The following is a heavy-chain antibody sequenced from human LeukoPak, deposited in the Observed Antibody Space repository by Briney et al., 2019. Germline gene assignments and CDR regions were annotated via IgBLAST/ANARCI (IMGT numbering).Heavy chain of an antibody. CDR2: INHSGST. CDR3: ARGDYYDSSGYFKGPYYFDY. J-gene: IGHJ4*02. D-gene: IGHD3-22*01. CDR1: GGSFSGYY. Sequence: SETLSLTCAVYGGSFSGYYWSWIRQPPGKGLEWIGEINHSGSTNYNPSLKSRVTISVDTSKNQFSLKLSPVTAADTAVYYCARGDYYDSSGYFKGPYYFDYWGQGTLVTVSS. V-gene: IGHV4-34*01.